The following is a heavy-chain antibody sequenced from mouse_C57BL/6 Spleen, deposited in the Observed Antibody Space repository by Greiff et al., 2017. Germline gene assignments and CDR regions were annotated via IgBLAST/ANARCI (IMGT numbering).Heavy chain of an antibody. CDR2: ISSGSSTI. V-gene: IGHV5-17*01. CDR1: GFTFSDYG. D-gene: IGHD2-4*01. CDR3: ARDAYDYDGGFAY. Sequence: EVKLVESGGGLVKPGGSLKLSCAASGFTFSDYGMHWVRQAPEKGLEWVAYISSGSSTIYYADTVKGRFTISRDNAKNTLFLQMTSLRSEDTAMYYCARDAYDYDGGFAYWGQGTLVTVSA. J-gene: IGHJ3*01.